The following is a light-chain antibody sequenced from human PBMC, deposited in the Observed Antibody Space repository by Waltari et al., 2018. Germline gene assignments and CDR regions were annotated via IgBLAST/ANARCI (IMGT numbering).Light chain of an antibody. CDR3: GSYTSDSSVV. Sequence: QSALTQPASVSGSPGQSITISCTGTRSDVGGYNSVCWYQQHPDKVPKLIIYDVSNRPSGISNRFSGSKSGNTASLTISGLQAEDEADYFCGSYTSDSSVVFGGGTRLTVL. J-gene: IGLJ2*01. V-gene: IGLV2-14*01. CDR2: DVS. CDR1: RSDVGGYNS.